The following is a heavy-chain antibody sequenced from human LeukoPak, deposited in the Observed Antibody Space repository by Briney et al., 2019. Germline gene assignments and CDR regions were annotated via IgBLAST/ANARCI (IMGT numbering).Heavy chain of an antibody. J-gene: IGHJ6*03. CDR2: IIPIFGTA. D-gene: IGHD2-2*01. CDR3: ARTSLGYCSSTSCSYYYYYMDV. CDR1: GGTFSSYA. V-gene: IGHV1-69*05. Sequence: SVKVSCKASGGTFSSYAVSWVRQAPGQGLEWMGGIIPIFGTANYAQKFQGRVTITTDESTSTAYMELSSLRSEDTAVYYCARTSLGYCSSTSCSYYYYYMDVWGKGTTVTVSS.